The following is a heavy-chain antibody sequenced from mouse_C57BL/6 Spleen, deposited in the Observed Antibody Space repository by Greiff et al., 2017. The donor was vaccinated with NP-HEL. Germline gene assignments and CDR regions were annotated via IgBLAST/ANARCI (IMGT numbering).Heavy chain of an antibody. V-gene: IGHV1-55*01. CDR3: ARSGGFLYAMDY. D-gene: IGHD3-1*01. CDR1: GYTFTSYW. Sequence: QVQLQQPGAELAKPGASVKMSCKASGYTFTSYWITWVKQRPGQGLEWIGDIYPGSGSTNYNEKFKSKATLTVDTSSSTAYMQLSSLTSEDSAVYYCARSGGFLYAMDYWGQGTSVTVSS. J-gene: IGHJ4*01. CDR2: IYPGSGST.